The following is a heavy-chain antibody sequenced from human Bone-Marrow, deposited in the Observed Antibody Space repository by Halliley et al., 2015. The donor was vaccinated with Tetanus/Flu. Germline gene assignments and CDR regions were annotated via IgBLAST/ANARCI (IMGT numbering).Heavy chain of an antibody. D-gene: IGHD4-4*01. CDR1: GGSINRDTHY. Sequence: TLSLTCTVSVSGGSINRDTHYWSWVRQPPGKGLEWIAYIYYSGSTNYNPSLKSRVTISADMSKNQFSLKLSSVTAADTAVYYCARGDYSLSYFDNWGQGALVTVSS. J-gene: IGHJ4*02. CDR2: IYYSGST. CDR3: ARGDYSLSYFDN. V-gene: IGHV4-61*01.